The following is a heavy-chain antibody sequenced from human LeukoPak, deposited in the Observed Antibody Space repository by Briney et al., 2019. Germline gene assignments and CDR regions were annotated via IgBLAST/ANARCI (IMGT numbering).Heavy chain of an antibody. CDR3: ARGTEGLDAFDI. Sequence: SVKVSCKAPGGTFSSYAISWVRQAPGQGLEWMGGIIPIFGTANYAQKFQGRVTITADESTSTAYMELSSLRSEDTAVYYCARGTEGLDAFDIWGQGTTVTVSS. CDR1: GGTFSSYA. D-gene: IGHD2-2*01. V-gene: IGHV1-69*13. J-gene: IGHJ3*02. CDR2: IIPIFGTA.